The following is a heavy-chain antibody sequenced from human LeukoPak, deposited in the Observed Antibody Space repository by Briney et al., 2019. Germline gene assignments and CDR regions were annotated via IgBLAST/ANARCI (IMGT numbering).Heavy chain of an antibody. CDR1: GYTLTELS. CDR2: FDPEDGET. V-gene: IGHV1-24*01. J-gene: IGHJ4*02. CDR3: ARDDQIVVAGIVGY. D-gene: IGHD6-19*01. Sequence: ASVKVSCKVSGYTLTELSMHWVRQAPGKGLEWMGGFDPEDGETIYAQKFQGRVTMTEDTSTSTAYMELRSLRSDDTAVYYCARDDQIVVAGIVGYWGQGTLVTVSS.